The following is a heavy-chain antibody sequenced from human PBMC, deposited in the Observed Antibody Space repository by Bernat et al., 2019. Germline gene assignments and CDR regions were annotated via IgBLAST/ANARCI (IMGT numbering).Heavy chain of an antibody. Sequence: QVQLQESGPGLVKPSQTLSLTCTVSGGSISSGGYYWSWIRQHPGKGLEWIGSLYHSGSTYYNPSLKSRVTISLDTSTNQFSLKLRSVTAADTAVYYCARDRSCSGGSCYPKAYFDYWGQGTLVTVSS. D-gene: IGHD2-15*01. CDR1: GGSISSGGYY. V-gene: IGHV4-31*03. CDR2: LYHSGST. CDR3: ARDRSCSGGSCYPKAYFDY. J-gene: IGHJ4*02.